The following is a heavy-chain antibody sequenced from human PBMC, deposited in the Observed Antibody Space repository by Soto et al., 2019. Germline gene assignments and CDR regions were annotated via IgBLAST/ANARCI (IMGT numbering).Heavy chain of an antibody. D-gene: IGHD3-22*01. Sequence: QVQLQESGPGLVKPSQTLSLTCTVSGGSISSGGYYWSWIRQHPGKGLEWIGYIYYSGSTYYNPSLKSRVTISVDTSKNQFSLKLSSVTAADTAVYYCARVYGTDYYDSSGYYHFDYWGQGTLVTVSS. V-gene: IGHV4-31*03. CDR3: ARVYGTDYYDSSGYYHFDY. CDR2: IYYSGST. J-gene: IGHJ4*02. CDR1: GGSISSGGYY.